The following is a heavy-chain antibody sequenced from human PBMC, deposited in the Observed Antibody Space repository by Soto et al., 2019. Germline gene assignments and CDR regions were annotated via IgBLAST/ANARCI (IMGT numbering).Heavy chain of an antibody. CDR1: GYTFTSSA. V-gene: IGHV1-3*01. CDR3: ARVTGAAVPSTYYYYGMDV. J-gene: IGHJ6*02. Sequence: ASVKVSCKASGYTFTSSAMHWVRQAPGQRLEWMGWINAGNGNTKYSQKFQGRVTITRDTSASTAYMELSSLRSEDTAVYYCARVTGAAVPSTYYYYGMDVWGQGTTVTVSS. D-gene: IGHD6-13*01. CDR2: INAGNGNT.